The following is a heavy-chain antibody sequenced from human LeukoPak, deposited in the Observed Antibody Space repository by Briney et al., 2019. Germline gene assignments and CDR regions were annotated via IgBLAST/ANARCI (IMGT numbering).Heavy chain of an antibody. CDR3: ASPYSSSSGNWYFDL. D-gene: IGHD6-6*01. CDR2: IYYSGST. V-gene: IGHV4-39*01. J-gene: IGHJ2*01. Sequence: SETLSLTCTVSGRSISSSSYYWGWIRQPPGKGLEWIGSIYYSGSTYYNPSLKSRVTTSVDTSKNQFSLKLSSVTAADTAVYYCASPYSSSSGNWYFDLWGRGTLVTVSS. CDR1: GRSISSSSYY.